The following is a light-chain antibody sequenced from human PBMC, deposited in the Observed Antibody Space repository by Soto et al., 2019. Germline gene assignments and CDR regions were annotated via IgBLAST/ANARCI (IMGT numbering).Light chain of an antibody. J-gene: IGKJ1*01. CDR3: KQYTDWPLT. Sequence: EIVLTQSPGTLSLSPGERATLSCRASQSVSSRLAWYQQKPGQAHRLLIYGVYSRATGVQDRFSGSGSGTDFTLTIRRLEPEDFAVYYCKQYTDWPLTFGQGTKVDIK. V-gene: IGKV3-20*01. CDR2: GVY. CDR1: QSVSSR.